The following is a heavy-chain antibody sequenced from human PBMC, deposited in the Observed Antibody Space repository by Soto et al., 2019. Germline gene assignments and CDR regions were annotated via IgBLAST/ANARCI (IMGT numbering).Heavy chain of an antibody. CDR3: ARDMPLTR. CDR1: GFTFSGSA. V-gene: IGHV3-23*04. CDR2: IVGNGGST. D-gene: IGHD2-2*01. Sequence: EVQLVESGGGLVQPGGSLKLSCAASGFTFSGSAMHWVRQAPGKRLEWVSSIVGNGGSTYFADSVKGRFTISRDNSKNTVYLQMNSLRAEDAAVYYCARDMPLTRWGQGTLVTVSS. J-gene: IGHJ4*02.